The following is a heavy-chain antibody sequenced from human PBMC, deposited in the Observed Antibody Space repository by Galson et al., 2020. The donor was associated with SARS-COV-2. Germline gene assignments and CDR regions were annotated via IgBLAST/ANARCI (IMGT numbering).Heavy chain of an antibody. D-gene: IGHD6-13*01. Sequence: ASVKVSCKASGYTFTGYYMHWVRQAPGQGLEWMGWINPNSGGTNYAQKFQGRVTMTGDTSISTAYMELSRLRSDDTAVYYCARVPFPYSSRGGNWFDPWGQGTLVTVSS. V-gene: IGHV1-2*02. CDR1: GYTFTGYY. CDR3: ARVPFPYSSRGGNWFDP. CDR2: INPNSGGT. J-gene: IGHJ5*02.